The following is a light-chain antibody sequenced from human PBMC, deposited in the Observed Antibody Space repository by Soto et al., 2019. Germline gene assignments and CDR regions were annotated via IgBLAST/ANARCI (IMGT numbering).Light chain of an antibody. Sequence: SGWRQYRDSLSLSPGERATLSCRASQSVSSSYLAWYQQRRGQAPRLLIYGATSRATGIPDRFSGSGSGTEFTLTISRREPEDFAVYYSHQPRSSPGTLGQGTKV. V-gene: IGKV3-20*01. CDR1: QSVSSSY. J-gene: IGKJ1*01. CDR3: HQPRSSPGT. CDR2: GAT.